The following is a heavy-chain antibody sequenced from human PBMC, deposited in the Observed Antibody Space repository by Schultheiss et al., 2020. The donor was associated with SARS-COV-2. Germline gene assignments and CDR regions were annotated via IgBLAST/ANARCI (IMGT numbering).Heavy chain of an antibody. CDR3: ARGLNTAMVRFDY. CDR2: IYYSGST. V-gene: IGHV4-61*08. J-gene: IGHJ4*02. D-gene: IGHD5-18*01. Sequence: SETLSLTCTVSGGSISSGGYYWSWIRQHPGKGLEWIGYIYYSGSTNYNPSLKSRVTISVDTSKNQFSLKLSSVTAADTAVYYCARGLNTAMVRFDYWGQGTLVTVSS. CDR1: GGSISSGGYY.